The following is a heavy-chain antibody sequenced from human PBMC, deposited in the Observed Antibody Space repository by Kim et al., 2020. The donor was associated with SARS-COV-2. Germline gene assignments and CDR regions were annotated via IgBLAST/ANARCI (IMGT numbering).Heavy chain of an antibody. Sequence: SVKVSCKASGGTFSSYAISWVRQAPGQGLEWMGGIIPIFGTANYAQKFQGRVTITADESTSTAYMELSSLRSEDTAVYYCAGLWFREFFQGYYYMDVWGKGTTVTVSS. CDR1: GGTFSSYA. CDR2: IIPIFGTA. D-gene: IGHD3-10*01. CDR3: AGLWFREFFQGYYYMDV. J-gene: IGHJ6*03. V-gene: IGHV1-69*13.